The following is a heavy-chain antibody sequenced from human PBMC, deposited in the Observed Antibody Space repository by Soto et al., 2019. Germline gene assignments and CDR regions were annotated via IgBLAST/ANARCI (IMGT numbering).Heavy chain of an antibody. CDR3: AKGPAIVLVPAAMNYYYGMDV. J-gene: IGHJ6*02. CDR2: IDKSGTTR. Sequence: GGSLRLSCVGSGFTFSSYGMNWVRQGPGKGLEWLSSIDKSGTTRYYADSVKGRFTISRDNSKNTLYLQMNSLRAEDTAVYYCAKGPAIVLVPAAMNYYYGMDVWGQGTTVTVSS. V-gene: IGHV3-48*04. CDR1: GFTFSSYG. D-gene: IGHD2-2*01.